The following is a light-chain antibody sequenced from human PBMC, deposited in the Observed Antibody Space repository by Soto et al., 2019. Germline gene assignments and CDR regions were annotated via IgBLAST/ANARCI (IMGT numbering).Light chain of an antibody. CDR2: DVN. V-gene: IGLV2-14*01. CDR1: SSDVGGYNY. J-gene: IGLJ2*01. Sequence: QSVLTQPASVSGSPGQSITISCTGTSSDVGGYNYVSWYQQHPGKAPKLIIYDVNNRPSGISDRFSGSKSGNTASLIISGVQAEDESDYYCSSYTSSRTLVFGGGTKLTVL. CDR3: SSYTSSRTLV.